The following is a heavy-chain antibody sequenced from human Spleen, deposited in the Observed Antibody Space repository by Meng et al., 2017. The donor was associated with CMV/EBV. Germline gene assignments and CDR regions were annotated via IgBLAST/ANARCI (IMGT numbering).Heavy chain of an antibody. V-gene: IGHV3-72*01. CDR3: TRGGGSDREFDS. Sequence: ASGFILSDRYMDWVRQAPGKGLEWVGRTRNKANSYSTEYAASVKGRFTISRDGSKNSLYLQMNSLKTEDTAVYYCTRGGGSDREFDSWGQGTLVTVSS. CDR2: TRNKANSYST. J-gene: IGHJ4*02. D-gene: IGHD1-26*01. CDR1: GFILSDRY.